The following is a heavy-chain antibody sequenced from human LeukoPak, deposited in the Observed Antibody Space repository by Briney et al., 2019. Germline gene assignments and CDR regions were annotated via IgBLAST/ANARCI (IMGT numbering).Heavy chain of an antibody. Sequence: GGSLRLSCAPSGFTFSDFWMTWVRQAPGKSLEWVANIKEEGSEKYYVDSVKSRFIISRDNAKNSLDLQINSLRAEETAVYYCAREYFYHISGYRALRYWGQGTLVTAS. D-gene: IGHD3-22*01. J-gene: IGHJ4*02. CDR3: AREYFYHISGYRALRY. CDR2: IKEEGSEK. V-gene: IGHV3-7*01. CDR1: GFTFSDFW.